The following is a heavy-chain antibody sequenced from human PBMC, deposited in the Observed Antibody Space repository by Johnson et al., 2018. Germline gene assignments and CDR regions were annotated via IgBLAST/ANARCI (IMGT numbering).Heavy chain of an antibody. CDR3: AKDDIAAAETYSFDY. V-gene: IGHV3-23*01. CDR2: ISGSGGST. D-gene: IGHD6-13*01. Sequence: VQSGGSLRLSCAASGFTFGSYAMSWVRQAPGKGLEWVSGISGSGGSTYYADSVKGRFTISRDNSKNPLFLQMNSLSAEDTAVYYCAKDDIAAAETYSFDYWGQGALVTVSS. J-gene: IGHJ4*02. CDR1: GFTFGSYA.